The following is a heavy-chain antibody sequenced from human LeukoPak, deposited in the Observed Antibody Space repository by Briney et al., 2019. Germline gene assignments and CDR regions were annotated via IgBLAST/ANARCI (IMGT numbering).Heavy chain of an antibody. J-gene: IGHJ4*02. CDR2: IIPILGIA. CDR1: GGTFSSYA. CDR3: ARVGVAAAGYYYFDY. V-gene: IGHV1-69*04. D-gene: IGHD6-13*01. Sequence: SVKVSCKASGGTFSSYAISWVRQAPGQGLEWMGRIIPILGIANYAQKFQGRVTITADKSTSTAYMELSSLRSEDTAVYYCARVGVAAAGYYYFDYWGQGTLVTVSS.